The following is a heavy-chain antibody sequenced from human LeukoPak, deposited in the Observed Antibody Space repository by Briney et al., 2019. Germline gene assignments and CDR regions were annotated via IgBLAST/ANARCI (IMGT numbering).Heavy chain of an antibody. V-gene: IGHV4-59*01. CDR2: IYYSGST. CDR3: ARVVDNWNVAVFDY. J-gene: IGHJ4*02. D-gene: IGHD1-20*01. Sequence: GSLRLSCAASGFTFSSYSMTWVRQAPGKGLEWIGYIYYSGSTNYNPSLESRVTISIDTSKNQFSLKLSSVTAADTAVYYCARVVDNWNVAVFDYWGQGTLVTVSS. CDR1: GFTFSSYS.